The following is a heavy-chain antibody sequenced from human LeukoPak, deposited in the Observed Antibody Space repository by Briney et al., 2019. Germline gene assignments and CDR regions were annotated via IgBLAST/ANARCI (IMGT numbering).Heavy chain of an antibody. CDR2: IYYSGST. D-gene: IGHD7-27*01. CDR3: ARVLTGDRVDESTDY. J-gene: IGHJ4*02. V-gene: IGHV4-30-4*01. Sequence: KSSETLSLTCTVSGGSISSGDYYWSWIRQPPGKGLEWIGYIYYSGSTYYNPSLKSRVTISVDTSKNQFSLKLSSVTAADTAVYYCARVLTGDRVDESTDYWGQGTLVTVSS. CDR1: GGSISSGDYY.